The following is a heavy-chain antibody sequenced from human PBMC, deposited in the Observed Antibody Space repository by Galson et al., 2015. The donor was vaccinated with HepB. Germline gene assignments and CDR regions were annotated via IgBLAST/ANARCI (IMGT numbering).Heavy chain of an antibody. Sequence: SVKVSCKASGYTFINYAINWVRQAPGRGLEWMGWISVYDGKTNYAQKLRGRVTMTTDTPTGTAYMELTSLMSDDTAIYYCARDGFGGWFDYWGQGTLVTVSS. V-gene: IGHV1-18*01. CDR3: ARDGFGGWFDY. CDR2: ISVYDGKT. D-gene: IGHD6-19*01. J-gene: IGHJ4*02. CDR1: GYTFINYA.